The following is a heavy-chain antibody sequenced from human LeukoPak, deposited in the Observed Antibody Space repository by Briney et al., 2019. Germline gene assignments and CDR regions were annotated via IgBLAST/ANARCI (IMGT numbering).Heavy chain of an antibody. D-gene: IGHD5-12*01. CDR1: GYTFTGYY. J-gene: IGHJ6*02. V-gene: IGHV1-2*04. CDR2: INPNSGGT. CDR3: ARDPSLSGYGRPYYYGMDV. Sequence: GGSLRLSCAASGYTFTGYYMHWVRQAPGQGLEWMGWINPNSGGTNYAQKFQGWVTMTRDTSISTAYMELSRLRSDDTAVYYCARDPSLSGYGRPYYYGMDVWGQGTTVTVSS.